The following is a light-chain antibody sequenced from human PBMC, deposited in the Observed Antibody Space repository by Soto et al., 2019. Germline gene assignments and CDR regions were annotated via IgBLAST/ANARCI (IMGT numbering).Light chain of an antibody. CDR3: SSYTSSTPYV. CDR2: EVS. Sequence: QSALTQPGSVSGSPGQSITISCTRTSSDVGGYNYVSWYQQHPGKAPKLMIYEVSNRPSGVSNRFSGSKSGNTASLTISGLQAEDEADYYCSSYTSSTPYVFGTGTKVTVL. CDR1: SSDVGGYNY. J-gene: IGLJ1*01. V-gene: IGLV2-14*01.